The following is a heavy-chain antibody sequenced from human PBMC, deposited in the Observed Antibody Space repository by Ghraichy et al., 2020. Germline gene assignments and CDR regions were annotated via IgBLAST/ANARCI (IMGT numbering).Heavy chain of an antibody. CDR2: IKPDGSEK. CDR1: GFTSSSYW. V-gene: IGHV3-7*01. J-gene: IGHJ3*02. D-gene: IGHD3-22*01. CDR3: ARYYESSGYQDAFDI. Sequence: ESLNISCAASGFTSSSYWMSWVRQAPGKGLEWVANIKPDGSEKYYVDSVKGRFTISRDNAKNSLYLQMNSLRVEDTAVYYCARYYESSGYQDAFDIWGQGTMVTVSS.